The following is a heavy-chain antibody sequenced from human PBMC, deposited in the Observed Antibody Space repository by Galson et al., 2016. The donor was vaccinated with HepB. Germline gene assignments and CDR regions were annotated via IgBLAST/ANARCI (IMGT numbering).Heavy chain of an antibody. Sequence: LSLTCSVSAGSITAYYWSWIRQPAGKGLEWIGHIDSSGSTKYNPSLQSRVTMSVDTSKNQFSLRLSSVTAAHTAVYYCARTTRRGYYYGSGPYGGAFDIWGQGTRVTVSS. J-gene: IGHJ3*02. D-gene: IGHD3-10*01. CDR1: AGSITAYY. CDR2: IDSSGST. CDR3: ARTTRRGYYYGSGPYGGAFDI. V-gene: IGHV4-4*07.